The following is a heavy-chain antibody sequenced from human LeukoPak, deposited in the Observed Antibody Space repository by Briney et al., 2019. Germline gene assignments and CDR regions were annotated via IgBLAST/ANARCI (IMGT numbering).Heavy chain of an antibody. D-gene: IGHD6-13*01. V-gene: IGHV3-48*04. CDR1: GFTFSSYG. Sequence: GGSLRLSCAASGFTFSSYGMHWVRQAPGKGLEWVSYISSSGSAIYYADSVKGRFTISRDNAKNSLYLQMNSLRAEDTAVYYCASIAPAGTYWGQGTLVTVSS. CDR2: ISSSGSAI. J-gene: IGHJ4*02. CDR3: ASIAPAGTY.